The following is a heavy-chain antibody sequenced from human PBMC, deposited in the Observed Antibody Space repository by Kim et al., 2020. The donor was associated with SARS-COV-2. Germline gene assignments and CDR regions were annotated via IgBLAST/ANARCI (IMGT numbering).Heavy chain of an antibody. D-gene: IGHD5-12*01. J-gene: IGHJ4*02. Sequence: SVKVSCKASGGTFSSYAISWVRQAPGQGLEWMGGIIPIFGTANYAQKFQGRVTITADESTSTAYMELSSLRSEDTAVYYCAGGQRIIVATSYFDYWGQGTLVTVSS. CDR3: AGGQRIIVATSYFDY. CDR1: GGTFSSYA. CDR2: IIPIFGTA. V-gene: IGHV1-69*13.